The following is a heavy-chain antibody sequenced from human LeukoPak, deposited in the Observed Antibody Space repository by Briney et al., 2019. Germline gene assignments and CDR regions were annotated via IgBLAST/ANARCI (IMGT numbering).Heavy chain of an antibody. D-gene: IGHD6-19*01. CDR1: GFTFSSYG. V-gene: IGHV3-30*18. CDR3: AKAQRDSGWYKDY. CDR2: ISYDGSNK. Sequence: GGSLRLSCAASGFTFSSYGMHWVRQAPGKGLEWVAVISYDGSNKYYADSVKGRFTISRDNSKNTLYLQMNSLRAEDTAVYYCAKAQRDSGWYKDYWGQGTLVTVSS. J-gene: IGHJ4*02.